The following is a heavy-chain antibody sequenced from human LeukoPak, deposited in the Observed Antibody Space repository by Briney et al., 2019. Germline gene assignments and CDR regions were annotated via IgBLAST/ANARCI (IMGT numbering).Heavy chain of an antibody. V-gene: IGHV3-23*01. J-gene: IGHJ4*02. D-gene: IGHD3-3*01. CDR3: AKGYHYDFWSGYNY. CDR1: GFTVSSNY. CDR2: ISGSGGST. Sequence: PGGSLRLSCAASGFTVSSNYMSWVRQAPGKGLEWVSAISGSGGSTYYADSVKGRFTISRDNSKNTLYLQMNSLRAEDTAVYYCAKGYHYDFWSGYNYWGQGTLVTVSS.